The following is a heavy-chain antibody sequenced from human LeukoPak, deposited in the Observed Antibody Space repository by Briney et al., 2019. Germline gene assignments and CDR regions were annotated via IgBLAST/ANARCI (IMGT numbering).Heavy chain of an antibody. CDR3: ARARYCSSTSCWGFDY. V-gene: IGHV3-21*01. CDR2: ISSSSYI. J-gene: IGHJ4*02. D-gene: IGHD2-2*01. Sequence: GGSLRLSCAASGFTFSSYSMNWVRQAPGKGLEWVSSISSSSYIYYADSVKGRFTISRDNAKNSLYLQMNSLRAEDTAVYYCARARYCSSTSCWGFDYWGQGTLVTVSS. CDR1: GFTFSSYS.